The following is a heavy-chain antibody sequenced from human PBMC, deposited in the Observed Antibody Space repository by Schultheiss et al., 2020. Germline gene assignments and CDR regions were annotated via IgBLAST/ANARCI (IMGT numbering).Heavy chain of an antibody. J-gene: IGHJ4*02. Sequence: GESLKISCAASGFTFSSYAMSWVRQAPGKGLEWVSAISGSGGSTYYADSVKGRITISRDNSKNTLYLQMNSLRGEDTAVYYCIRRAVDSAYSWGQGTLVTVSS. D-gene: IGHD6-19*01. CDR1: GFTFSSYA. CDR2: ISGSGGST. CDR3: IRRAVDSAYS. V-gene: IGHV3-23*01.